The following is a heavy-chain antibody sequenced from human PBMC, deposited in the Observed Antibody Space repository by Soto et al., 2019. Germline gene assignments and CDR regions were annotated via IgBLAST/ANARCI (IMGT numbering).Heavy chain of an antibody. D-gene: IGHD2-2*01. CDR2: IDPSDSYT. CDR1: GCSFTSYW. CDR3: ARLVVVPAATLYYYYGMDV. Sequence: PGESLKISCKGSGCSFTSYWISWVRQMPGKGLEWMGRIDPSDSYTNYSPSFQSHVTISADKSISTAYLQWSSLKASDTAMYYCARLVVVPAATLYYYYGMDVWGQGTTVTVSS. V-gene: IGHV5-10-1*01. J-gene: IGHJ6*02.